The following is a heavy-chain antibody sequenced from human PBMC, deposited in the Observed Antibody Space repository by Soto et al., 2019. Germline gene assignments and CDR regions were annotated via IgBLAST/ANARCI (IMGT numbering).Heavy chain of an antibody. V-gene: IGHV2-5*02. Sequence: QITLKESGRTLVKPTQTLTLTCTFSGFSLSTSGVGVGWIRQPPRKALEWLALIYWDDDKRYSPSLKSRLTTTYDTSNKQVVLTMTNMDPVDTATYYCAPRHMARLFDSWGQGTLVTVSS. CDR3: APRHMARLFDS. J-gene: IGHJ4*02. CDR2: IYWDDDK. CDR1: GFSLSTSGVG. D-gene: IGHD6-19*01.